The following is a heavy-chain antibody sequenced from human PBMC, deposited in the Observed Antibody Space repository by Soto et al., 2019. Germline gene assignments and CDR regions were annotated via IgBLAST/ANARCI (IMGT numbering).Heavy chain of an antibody. V-gene: IGHV1-18*01. CDR2: ISAHNGNT. Sequence: QVHLVQSGAEVKKPGASVKVSCKGSGYGFPTYGITWVRQAPGQGLEWMAWISAHNGNTNYAQKLQGRVTVTRDTSTSTAYMELRSLRSDDTAVYYCARGRYGDYWGQRALVTVSS. CDR1: GYGFPTYG. J-gene: IGHJ4*02. CDR3: ARGRYGDY. D-gene: IGHD1-1*01.